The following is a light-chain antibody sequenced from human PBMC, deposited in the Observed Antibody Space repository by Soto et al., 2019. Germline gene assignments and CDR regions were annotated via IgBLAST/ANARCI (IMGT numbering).Light chain of an antibody. V-gene: IGKV3-11*01. CDR3: QQRGA. CDR1: QSVDSS. CDR2: DAS. Sequence: EVVLTQSPATLSLSPGERATLSCRASQSVDSSLAWYQQKVGQAPRLLIYDASNRATGIPGRFSGSGSGTDFTLTISSLEPADFAVYYCQQRGAFGQGTKVEI. J-gene: IGKJ2*01.